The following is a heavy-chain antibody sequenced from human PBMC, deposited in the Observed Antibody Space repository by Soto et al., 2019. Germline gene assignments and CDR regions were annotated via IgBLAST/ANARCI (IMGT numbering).Heavy chain of an antibody. Sequence: GASVKVSCKASGYTFTSYAMHWVRQAPGQRLEWMGWINAGNGNTKYSQKFQGRVTITRDTSASTAYMELSSLRSEDTAVYYCARDHYDFWSGSLRGFDPWGQGTLVTVSS. V-gene: IGHV1-3*01. CDR3: ARDHYDFWSGSLRGFDP. CDR1: GYTFTSYA. D-gene: IGHD3-3*01. J-gene: IGHJ5*02. CDR2: INAGNGNT.